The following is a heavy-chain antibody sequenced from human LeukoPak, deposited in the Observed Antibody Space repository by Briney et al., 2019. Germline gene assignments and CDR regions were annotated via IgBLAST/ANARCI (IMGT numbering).Heavy chain of an antibody. V-gene: IGHV5-51*01. CDR1: GYRFTSYW. D-gene: IGHD2-2*01. Sequence: GESLRISCKGSGYRFTSYWIGWVRQMPGKGLEWMGIINPGDSDTRYSPSFQGQVTISADKSISTAYLQWSSLKASDTAMYYCARHPDCTRTSCYVDYYGMDVWGQGSTVTVSS. CDR3: ARHPDCTRTSCYVDYYGMDV. J-gene: IGHJ6*02. CDR2: INPGDSDT.